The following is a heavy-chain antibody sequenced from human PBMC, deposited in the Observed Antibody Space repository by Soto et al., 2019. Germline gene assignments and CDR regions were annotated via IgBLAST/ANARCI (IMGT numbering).Heavy chain of an antibody. V-gene: IGHV4-30-4*01. CDR1: GGSISSGDYY. J-gene: IGHJ5*02. CDR2: IHYSGST. CDR3: ARADFGADRWFDP. D-gene: IGHD3-3*01. Sequence: PSETLSLTCTVSGGSISSGDYYWSWIRQPPGKGLEWIGYIHYSGSTYYNPSLKSRVTISVDTSKNQFSLKLSSVTAADTAVYYCARADFGADRWFDPWGQGTLVTVSS.